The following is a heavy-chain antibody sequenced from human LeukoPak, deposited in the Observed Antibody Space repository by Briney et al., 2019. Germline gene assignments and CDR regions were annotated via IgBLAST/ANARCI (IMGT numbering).Heavy chain of an antibody. CDR2: ISGSGGST. J-gene: IGHJ6*02. CDR1: GFTFSSYA. D-gene: IGHD3-10*01. Sequence: GGSLRLSCAASGFTFSSYAMSWVRQAPGKGLEWVSAISGSGGSTYYADSVRGRFTISRDNSKNTLYLQMNSLRAEDTAVYYCAKANRDHLSHYYGVDVWGQGTTVVVSS. CDR3: AKANRDHLSHYYGVDV. V-gene: IGHV3-23*01.